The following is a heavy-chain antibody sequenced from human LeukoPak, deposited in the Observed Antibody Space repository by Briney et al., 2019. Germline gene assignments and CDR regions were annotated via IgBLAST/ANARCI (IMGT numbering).Heavy chain of an antibody. CDR2: MNPNSGNT. CDR3: ARVLGAIMIVEGPHNWFDP. V-gene: IGHV1-8*01. CDR1: GYTFTSYD. D-gene: IGHD3-22*01. J-gene: IGHJ5*02. Sequence: GASVKVSCKASGYTFTSYDINWVRQATGQGLEWMGWMNPNSGNTGYAQKFQGRVTMTRNTSISTAYMELSSLRSEDTAVYYCARVLGAIMIVEGPHNWFDPWGQGTLVTVSS.